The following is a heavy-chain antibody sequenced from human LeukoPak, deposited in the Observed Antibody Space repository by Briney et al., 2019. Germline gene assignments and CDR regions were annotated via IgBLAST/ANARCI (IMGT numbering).Heavy chain of an antibody. Sequence: ASVKVSCKASGYTFTSYDINWVRQATGQGLEWMGWMNPNSGNTGYAQKFQGRVTMTRNTSISTAYMELSSLRSEDTAVYYCARVERITNFGVVSYFFDYWGQGTLVTVSS. J-gene: IGHJ4*02. CDR1: GYTFTSYD. V-gene: IGHV1-8*01. D-gene: IGHD3-3*01. CDR3: ARVERITNFGVVSYFFDY. CDR2: MNPNSGNT.